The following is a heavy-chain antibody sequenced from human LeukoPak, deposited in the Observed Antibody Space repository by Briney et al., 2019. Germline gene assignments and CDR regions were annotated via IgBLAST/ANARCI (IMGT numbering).Heavy chain of an antibody. J-gene: IGHJ3*02. V-gene: IGHV4-34*01. CDR1: GGSFSGYY. Sequence: SETLSLTCAVYGGSFSGYYWGWIRQPPGKGLEWIGSIYYSGSTYYNPSLKSRVTISVDTSKNQFSLKLSSVTAADTAVYYCARDTPELRYFDYLVRDAFDIWGQGTMVTVSS. D-gene: IGHD3-9*01. CDR3: ARDTPELRYFDYLVRDAFDI. CDR2: IYYSGST.